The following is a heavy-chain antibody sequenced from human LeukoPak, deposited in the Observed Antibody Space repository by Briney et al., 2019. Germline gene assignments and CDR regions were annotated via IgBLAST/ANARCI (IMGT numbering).Heavy chain of an antibody. V-gene: IGHV3-30*01. CDR1: GFTFSSHA. D-gene: IGHD2-2*01. CDR3: ARSSSNAFDI. J-gene: IGHJ3*02. Sequence: GRSLRLSCAASGFTFSSHAMHWVRQAPGKGLEWVAVISYDGSNCYYADSVKGRFTISRDNSKNTLYLQMNSLRAEDTAVYYCARSSSNAFDIWGQGTMVAVSS. CDR2: ISYDGSNC.